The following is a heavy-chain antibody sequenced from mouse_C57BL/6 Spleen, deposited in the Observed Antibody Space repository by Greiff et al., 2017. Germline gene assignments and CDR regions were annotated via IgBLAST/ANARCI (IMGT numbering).Heavy chain of an antibody. CDR1: GYTFTSYW. Sequence: VQLQQPGTELVKPGASVKLSCKASGYTFTSYWMHWVKQRPVQGLEWIGNINPSNGGTNYNEKFKSNATLTVDKSSSTAYMQLSSLTSEDSAVYYCARYDGYYWGQGTTLTVSS. V-gene: IGHV1-53*01. D-gene: IGHD2-3*01. CDR3: ARYDGYY. CDR2: INPSNGGT. J-gene: IGHJ2*01.